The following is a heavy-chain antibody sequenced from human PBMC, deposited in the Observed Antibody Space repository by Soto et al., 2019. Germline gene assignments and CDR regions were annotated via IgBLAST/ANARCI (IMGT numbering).Heavy chain of an antibody. V-gene: IGHV1-2*02. J-gene: IGHJ5*02. CDR1: DYYFPGYN. D-gene: IGHD6-13*01. CDR2: INPNSGVT. CDR3: ATIHLSSTSRGSDFDP. Sequence: QVQLVQSGAEVKKPGASVKVSCKAYDYYFPGYNIHWVRQAPGQGLEWMGWINPNSGVTTYAQKFQGRVTLTRDTSISTAYREVRRLRSDDTAVYYCATIHLSSTSRGSDFDPWGQGTQVTVSS.